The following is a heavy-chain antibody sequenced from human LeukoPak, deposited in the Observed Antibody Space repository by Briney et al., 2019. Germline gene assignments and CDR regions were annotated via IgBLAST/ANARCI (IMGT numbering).Heavy chain of an antibody. CDR3: ARDLMITFGGVIVSYACDI. J-gene: IGHJ3*02. D-gene: IGHD3-16*02. CDR2: ISSSGSTI. CDR1: GFTFSSYE. Sequence: GGSLRLSCAASGFTFSSYEMNWVRQAPGKGLEWVSYISSSGSTIYYADSVKGRFTISRDNAKNSLYLQMNSLRAEDTAVYYCARDLMITFGGVIVSYACDIWGQGTMVTVSS. V-gene: IGHV3-48*03.